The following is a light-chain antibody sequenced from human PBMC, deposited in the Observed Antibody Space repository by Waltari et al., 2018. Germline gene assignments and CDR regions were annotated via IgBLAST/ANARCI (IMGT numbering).Light chain of an antibody. V-gene: IGKV1-39*01. Sequence: DIELTQSPSSLSASVGDRVSITCRASQAISCALNWYQQKPGKAPKLLVYPASTLQNGVPSRFSGRGSGTNFVLIINSLQPEDFGTYYCQQSNDTSWPFGPGTKVDIK. CDR3: QQSNDTSWP. CDR2: PAS. J-gene: IGKJ1*01. CDR1: QAISCA.